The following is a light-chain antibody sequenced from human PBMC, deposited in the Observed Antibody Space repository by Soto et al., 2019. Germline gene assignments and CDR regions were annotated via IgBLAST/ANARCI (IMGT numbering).Light chain of an antibody. V-gene: IGKV3-15*01. J-gene: IGKJ1*01. CDR2: GAS. CDR1: QSVSSN. CDR3: QQYNNWPWT. Sequence: IVMTQSPATLSVSPGERATLSCRASQSVSSNLAWYQQKPGQAPRLLLYGASTRATGIPARFSGSGSGTEFTLTISSLQSEDFAVYYCQQYNNWPWTFGQGTKV.